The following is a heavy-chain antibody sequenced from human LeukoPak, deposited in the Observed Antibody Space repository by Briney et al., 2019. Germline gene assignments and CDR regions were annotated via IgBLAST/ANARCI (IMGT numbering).Heavy chain of an antibody. V-gene: IGHV3-21*01. CDR2: ISSSSSYI. Sequence: GGSLRLSCAASGFTFSSYSMNWVRQAPGKGLEWVSSISSSSSYIYYADSVKGRFTISRDNAKNSLYLQMNSLRAEDTAVYYCATDVDTAMHGFGDIWGQGTMVTVSS. CDR3: ATDVDTAMHGFGDI. D-gene: IGHD5-18*01. J-gene: IGHJ3*02. CDR1: GFTFSSYS.